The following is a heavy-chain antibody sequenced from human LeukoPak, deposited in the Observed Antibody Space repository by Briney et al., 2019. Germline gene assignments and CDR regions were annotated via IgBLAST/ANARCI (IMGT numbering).Heavy chain of an antibody. CDR1: GGTFSSYA. D-gene: IGHD3-22*01. J-gene: IGHJ4*02. Sequence: ASVKVSCKASGGTFSSYAISWVRQAPGQGLEWMGWINTNTGNPTYAQGFTGRIVFSLDTSVSTAYLQISSLKAEDSAVYYCAKNGLGAVVKTDWGQGTLVTVSP. CDR2: INTNTGNP. CDR3: AKNGLGAVVKTD. V-gene: IGHV7-4-1*02.